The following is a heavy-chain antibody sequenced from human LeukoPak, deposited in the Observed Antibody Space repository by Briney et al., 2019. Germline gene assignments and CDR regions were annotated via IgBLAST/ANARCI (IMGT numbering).Heavy chain of an antibody. Sequence: ASVKVSCKASGGTFSSYAISWVRQAPGQGLEWMGWISAYNGNTNYAQKLQGRVTMTTDTSTSTAYMELRSLRSDDTAVYYCARALYVGNGGHVFDYWGQGTLVTVSS. J-gene: IGHJ4*02. CDR2: ISAYNGNT. V-gene: IGHV1-18*01. CDR1: GGTFSSYA. D-gene: IGHD2-8*01. CDR3: ARALYVGNGGHVFDY.